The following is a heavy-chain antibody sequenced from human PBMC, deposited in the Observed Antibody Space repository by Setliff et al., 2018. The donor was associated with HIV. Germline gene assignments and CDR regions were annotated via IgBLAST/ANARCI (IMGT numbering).Heavy chain of an antibody. Sequence: ASVKVSCQASGYSFTAYGISWVRQAPGQGFEWMGWTNIDSGHTNFAQKFQDRVTVTTDTSTNTTYMELRGLRSDDTATYYCARVPSGAAGLVRAGFYFWGQGTLVTVSS. CDR3: ARVPSGAAGLVRAGFYF. V-gene: IGHV1-18*01. CDR2: TNIDSGHT. CDR1: GYSFTAYG. J-gene: IGHJ4*01. D-gene: IGHD6-25*01.